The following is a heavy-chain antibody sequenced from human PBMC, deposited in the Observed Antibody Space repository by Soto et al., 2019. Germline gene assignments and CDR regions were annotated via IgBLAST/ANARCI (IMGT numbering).Heavy chain of an antibody. CDR3: TTYPMRCSGVSCYGPFDH. D-gene: IGHD2-15*01. J-gene: IGHJ4*02. CDR2: IKSKSDDGTT. V-gene: IGHV3-15*01. CDR1: ELTFSNAW. Sequence: VQLVESGGGLVKPGGSLRLSCAASELTFSNAWMSWVRQAPGKGLEWVGRIKSKSDDGTTDYAAPLKGGFIISRDDSKNTVFLQMSSLKTEDTAVYYCTTYPMRCSGVSCYGPFDHWGQGTLVTVSS.